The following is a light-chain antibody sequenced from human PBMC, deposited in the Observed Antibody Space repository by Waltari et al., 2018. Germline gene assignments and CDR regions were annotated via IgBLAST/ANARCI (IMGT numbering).Light chain of an antibody. V-gene: IGLV1-51*01. CDR3: ATWDNSLTDVV. J-gene: IGLJ2*01. Sequence: QSVLTQPPSVSAAPGPTVTISCSGSSSNIGHYFVSWYHQLPGAAPKLLIYDNNKRPSGIPDRFAASKSGTSATLGITGLQIGDEADYYCATWDNSLTDVVFGGGTKLTVL. CDR2: DNN. CDR1: SSNIGHYF.